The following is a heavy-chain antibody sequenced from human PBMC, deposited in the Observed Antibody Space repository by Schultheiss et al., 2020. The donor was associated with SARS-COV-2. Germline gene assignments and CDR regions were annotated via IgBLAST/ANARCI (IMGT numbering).Heavy chain of an antibody. V-gene: IGHV3-23*01. CDR2: ITDSGDYT. J-gene: IGHJ4*02. D-gene: IGHD2-15*01. CDR1: GFTFSDYY. Sequence: GGSLRLSCAASGFTFSDYYMSWVRQAPGKGLEWVSSITDSGDYTYYADSVKGRFTVSRDNSKNTLYLQMNSLRAEDTAVYYCAKDDCSGGTCYPDYWGQGTLVTVSS. CDR3: AKDDCSGGTCYPDY.